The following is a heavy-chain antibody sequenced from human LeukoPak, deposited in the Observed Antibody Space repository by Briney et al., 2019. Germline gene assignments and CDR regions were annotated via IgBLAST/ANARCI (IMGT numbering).Heavy chain of an antibody. CDR1: GFTFSSYW. CDR2: IKQDGSEK. J-gene: IGHJ4*02. Sequence: SGGSLRLSCAASGFTFSSYWMQWVRQAPGNGLEWVANIKQDGSEKNYVDSVKGRFTISRDNAKNSVYLQMNSLRVEDTAVYYCVGGYGWLPDYWGQGTLVTVSS. V-gene: IGHV3-7*04. D-gene: IGHD6-19*01. CDR3: VGGYGWLPDY.